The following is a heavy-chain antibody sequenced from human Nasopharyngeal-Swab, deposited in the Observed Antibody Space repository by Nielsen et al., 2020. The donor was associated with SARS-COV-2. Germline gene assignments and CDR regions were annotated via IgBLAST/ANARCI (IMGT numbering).Heavy chain of an antibody. CDR1: GFTFSSYN. CDR3: ARSLIVLLWFGELDY. CDR2: ISSSSSYI. V-gene: IGHV3-21*01. J-gene: IGHJ4*02. D-gene: IGHD3-10*01. Sequence: GESLKISCAASGFTFSSYNRNWVRQAPGKGLEWVSSISSSSSYIYYADSVKGRFTISRDNAKNSLYLQMNSLRAEDTAVYYCARSLIVLLWFGELDYWGQGTLVTVSS.